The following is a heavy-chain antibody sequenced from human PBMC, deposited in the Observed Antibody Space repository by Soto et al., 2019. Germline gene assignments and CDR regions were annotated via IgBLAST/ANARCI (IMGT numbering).Heavy chain of an antibody. CDR3: ARVVAPKYYFDY. J-gene: IGHJ4*02. V-gene: IGHV1-69*02. D-gene: IGHD2-15*01. CDR2: IIPILGIA. CDR1: GGTFSSYT. Sequence: ASVKVSCKASGGTFSSYTISWARQAPGQGLEWMGRIIPILGIANYAQKFQGRVTITADESTSTAYMELSSLRSEDTAVYYCARVVAPKYYFDYWGQGALVTVSS.